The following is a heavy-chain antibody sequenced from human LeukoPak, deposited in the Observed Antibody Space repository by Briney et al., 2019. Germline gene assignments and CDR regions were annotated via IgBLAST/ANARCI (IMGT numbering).Heavy chain of an antibody. CDR1: GGSISSGGYY. D-gene: IGHD3-10*01. CDR3: ARDRKIYGSGSYREDNWFDP. Sequence: SETLSLTCTVSGGSISSGGYYWSWIRQHPGKGLEWIEYIYYSGSTYYNPSLKSRVTISVDTSKNQFSLKLSSVTAADTAVYYCARDRKIYGSGSYREDNWFDPWGQGTLVTVSS. V-gene: IGHV4-31*03. J-gene: IGHJ5*02. CDR2: IYYSGST.